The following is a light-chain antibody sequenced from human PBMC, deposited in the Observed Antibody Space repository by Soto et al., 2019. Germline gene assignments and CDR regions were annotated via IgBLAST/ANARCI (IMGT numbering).Light chain of an antibody. CDR3: QQYNSYRWT. CDR2: KAS. Sequence: DIQMTQSPSTLSRSVGDRVTITCRASQTISSWLAWYQQKPGKAPKLLIYKASTLKSGVPSRFSGSGSGTEFALTISSLQPDDFAVYYCQQYNSYRWTFGQGTKVDIK. V-gene: IGKV1-5*03. CDR1: QTISSW. J-gene: IGKJ1*01.